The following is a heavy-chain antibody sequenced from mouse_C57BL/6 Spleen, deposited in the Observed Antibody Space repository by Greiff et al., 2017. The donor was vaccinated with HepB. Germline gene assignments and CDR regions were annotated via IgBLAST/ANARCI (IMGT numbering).Heavy chain of an antibody. CDR2: IHPNSGST. CDR1: GYTFTSYW. D-gene: IGHD1-1*01. J-gene: IGHJ1*03. Sequence: VQLQQPGAELVKPGASVKLSCKASGYTFTSYWMHWVKQRPGQGLEWIGMIHPNSGSTNYNEKFKSKATLTVYKSSSTAYMQLSSLTSEDSAVYYCARITTVVAPYWYFDVWGTGTTVTVSS. CDR3: ARITTVVAPYWYFDV. V-gene: IGHV1-64*01.